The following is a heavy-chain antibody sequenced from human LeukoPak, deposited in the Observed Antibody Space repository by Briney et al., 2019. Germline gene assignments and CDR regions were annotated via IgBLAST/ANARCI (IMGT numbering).Heavy chain of an antibody. V-gene: IGHV1-8*01. CDR2: MNPNSGNT. Sequence: ASVKVSCKASGYTFTSYDINWVRQATGQGLEWMGWMNPNSGNTGYAQKFQGRVTMTTDTSTSTAYMELRSLRSDDTAVYYCARTGDSSGGLDYWGQGTLVTVSS. J-gene: IGHJ4*02. D-gene: IGHD3-22*01. CDR1: GYTFTSYD. CDR3: ARTGDSSGGLDY.